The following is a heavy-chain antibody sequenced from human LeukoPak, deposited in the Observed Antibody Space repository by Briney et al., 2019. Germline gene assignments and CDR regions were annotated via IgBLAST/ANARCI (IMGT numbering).Heavy chain of an antibody. V-gene: IGHV3-48*04. Sequence: PGGSLRLSCAASGFTFSSYSMNWVRQAPGKGLEWVSYISSSSTIYYADSVKGRFTITRDNAKNSLYLQMNSLRAEDTAVYYCARGPQYYDSSGSDYWGQGTLVTVSS. D-gene: IGHD3-22*01. CDR2: ISSSSTI. CDR1: GFTFSSYS. J-gene: IGHJ4*02. CDR3: ARGPQYYDSSGSDY.